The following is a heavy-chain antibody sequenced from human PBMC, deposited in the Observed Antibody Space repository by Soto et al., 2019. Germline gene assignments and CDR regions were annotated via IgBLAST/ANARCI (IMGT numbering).Heavy chain of an antibody. D-gene: IGHD3-22*01. CDR2: IIPIFGTA. Sequence: SVKVSCTASGGTFGSYAISWVRQATGQGLEWMGGIIPIFGTANYAQKFQGRVTITADESTSTAYMELSSLRSEDTAVYYCARDHDSSGYSYPHYYYYGMDVWGQGTTVTVSS. CDR3: ARDHDSSGYSYPHYYYYGMDV. CDR1: GGTFGSYA. J-gene: IGHJ6*02. V-gene: IGHV1-69*13.